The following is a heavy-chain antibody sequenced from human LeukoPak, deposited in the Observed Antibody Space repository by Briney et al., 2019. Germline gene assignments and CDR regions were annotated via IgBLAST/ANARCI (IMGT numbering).Heavy chain of an antibody. V-gene: IGHV3-48*03. Sequence: GGSLRLSCAASGFTFRSYAMSWVRQAPGKGLEWVSYISSSGSTIYYADSVKGRFTISRDNAKNSLYLQMNSLRAEDTAVYYCASSLAVAGFDYWGQGTLVTVSS. J-gene: IGHJ4*02. CDR3: ASSLAVAGFDY. CDR2: ISSSGSTI. CDR1: GFTFRSYA. D-gene: IGHD6-19*01.